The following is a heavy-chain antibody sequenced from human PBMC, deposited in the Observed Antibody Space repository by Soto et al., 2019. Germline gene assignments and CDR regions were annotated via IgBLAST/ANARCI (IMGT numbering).Heavy chain of an antibody. V-gene: IGHV4-34*01. CDR2: INHSGST. D-gene: IGHD6-6*01. CDR1: GGSFSGYY. CDR3: ARGTPRTAAHIRVFDY. Sequence: QVQLQQWGAGLLKPSETLSLTCAVYGGSFSGYYWSWIRQPPGKGLEWIGEINHSGSTNYNPSLKSRVPILVDTSKNQFSLKLSSVTAADTAVYYSARGTPRTAAHIRVFDYWGQGTLVTVSS. J-gene: IGHJ4*02.